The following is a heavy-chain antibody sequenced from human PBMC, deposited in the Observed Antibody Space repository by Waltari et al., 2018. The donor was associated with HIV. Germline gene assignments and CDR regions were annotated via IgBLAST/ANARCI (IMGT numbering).Heavy chain of an antibody. Sequence: EVQLVESGGGLVQPGGSLRLSCAASGFTFSSYWMSWVRPAPGKGLEWVANIKQDGSEKYYVDSVKGRFTISRDNAKNSLYLQMNSLRAEDTAVYYCARDGGGHLTMVRGPSWFDPWGQGTLVTVSS. CDR2: IKQDGSEK. V-gene: IGHV3-7*03. D-gene: IGHD3-10*01. CDR1: GFTFSSYW. J-gene: IGHJ5*02. CDR3: ARDGGGHLTMVRGPSWFDP.